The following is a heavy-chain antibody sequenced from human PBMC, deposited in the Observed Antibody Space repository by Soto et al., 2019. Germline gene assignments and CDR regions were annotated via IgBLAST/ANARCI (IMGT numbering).Heavy chain of an antibody. D-gene: IGHD6-6*01. CDR2: FDPEDGET. CDR1: GYTLTELS. CDR3: ATTSLAARPPHYFDY. J-gene: IGHJ4*02. V-gene: IGHV1-24*01. Sequence: ASVKVSCKVSGYTLTELSMHWVRQAPGKGLEWMGGFDPEDGETIYAQKFQGRVTMTEDTSTDTAYMELSSLRSEDTAVYYCATTSLAARPPHYFDYWGQGALVTVSS.